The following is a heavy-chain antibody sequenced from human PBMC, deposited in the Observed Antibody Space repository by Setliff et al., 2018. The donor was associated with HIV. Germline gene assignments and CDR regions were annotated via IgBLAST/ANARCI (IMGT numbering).Heavy chain of an antibody. V-gene: IGHV3-48*03. D-gene: IGHD3-16*01. J-gene: IGHJ4*02. CDR2: IGGHGSII. Sequence: GGSLRFSCAASGLIFSSYEMNWVRQAPGKGLEWISFIGGHGSIIHYADSVKGRFTISRDNAKNSVYLQMHSLRGEDTAVYYCAAVPWGHSSLIIDHWGQGTPVTVSS. CDR1: GLIFSSYE. CDR3: AAVPWGHSSLIIDH.